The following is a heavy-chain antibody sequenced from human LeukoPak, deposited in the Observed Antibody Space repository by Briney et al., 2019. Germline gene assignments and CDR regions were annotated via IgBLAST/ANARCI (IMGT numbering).Heavy chain of an antibody. D-gene: IGHD6-19*01. V-gene: IGHV4-38-2*02. CDR3: ARDVAVAGTDYYYGMDV. CDR1: GYSISSGYY. CDR2: IYHSGST. Sequence: SETLSLTCTVSGYSISSGYYWGWIRQPPGKGLEWIGSIYHSGSTYYNPSLKSRVTISVDTSKNQFSLKLSSVTAADTAVYYCARDVAVAGTDYYYGMDVWGQGTTVTVSS. J-gene: IGHJ6*02.